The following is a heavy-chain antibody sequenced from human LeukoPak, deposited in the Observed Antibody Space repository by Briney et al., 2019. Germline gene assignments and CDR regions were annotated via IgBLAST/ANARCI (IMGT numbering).Heavy chain of an antibody. CDR2: IYYSGST. V-gene: IGHV4-30-4*08. D-gene: IGHD6-6*01. J-gene: IGHJ4*02. Sequence: SETLSLTXTVSGGSISSGDYYWSWIRQPPGKGLEWIGYIYYSGSTYYNPSLKSRVTISVDTSKNQFSLKLSSVTAADTAVYYCARDIASSSSFDYWGQRTLVTVSS. CDR3: ARDIASSSSFDY. CDR1: GGSISSGDYY.